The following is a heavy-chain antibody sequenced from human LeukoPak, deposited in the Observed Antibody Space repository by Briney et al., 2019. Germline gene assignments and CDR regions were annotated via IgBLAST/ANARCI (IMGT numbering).Heavy chain of an antibody. CDR1: GGSISSSSYY. V-gene: IGHV4-39*01. CDR2: IYYGGST. Sequence: CXXSGGSISSSSYYWGWIRQPPGKGLEWIGSIYYGGSTYYNPSLKSRVTISVDTSKNQFTRKLSSVTAAGTDGEYXAXXRXXVSXSXXXXXYWAQXTPVTISS. CDR3: AXXRXXVSXSXXXXXY. J-gene: IGHJ4*02.